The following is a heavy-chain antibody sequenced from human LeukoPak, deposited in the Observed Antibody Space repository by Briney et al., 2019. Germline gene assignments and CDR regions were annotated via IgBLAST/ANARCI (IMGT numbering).Heavy chain of an antibody. CDR1: GYTFTSYD. Sequence: ASVKVSCKASGYTFTSYDINWVRQATGQGLEWMGWMNPNSGNTGYAQKFQGRVTMTRNTSISTAYMELSSLRSEDTAVYYCARVPVVLWSGSEAAFDIWGQATMVTVSS. V-gene: IGHV1-8*01. CDR3: ARVPVVLWSGSEAAFDI. D-gene: IGHD3-3*01. CDR2: MNPNSGNT. J-gene: IGHJ3*02.